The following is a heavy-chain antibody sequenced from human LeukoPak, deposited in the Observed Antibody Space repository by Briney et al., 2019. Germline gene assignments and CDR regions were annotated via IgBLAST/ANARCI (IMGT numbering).Heavy chain of an antibody. V-gene: IGHV4-59*12. CDR3: ARGGVDSSGWPVDY. CDR1: GGSISSYY. Sequence: MSSETLSLTCTVSGGSISSYYWSWIRQPPGKGLEWIGYIYYSGSTNYNPSLKSRVTISVDTSKNQFSLKLSSVTAADTAVYYCARGGVDSSGWPVDYWGQGTLVTVSS. D-gene: IGHD6-19*01. CDR2: IYYSGST. J-gene: IGHJ4*02.